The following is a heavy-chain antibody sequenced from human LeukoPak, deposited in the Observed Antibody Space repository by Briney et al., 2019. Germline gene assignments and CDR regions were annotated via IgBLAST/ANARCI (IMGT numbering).Heavy chain of an antibody. V-gene: IGHV4-38-2*02. D-gene: IGHD1-26*01. CDR2: IYHSEGT. J-gene: IGHJ5*02. Sequence: SETLSLTCTVSGSSISSAYYWGWIRQPPGKGLEWIGNIYHSEGTYYNPSLKSRVTISVDTSKNQFSLKLSSVTAADTAVYYCARPGTEWEFAPWGQGTLVTVPS. CDR3: ARPGTEWEFAP. CDR1: GSSISSAYY.